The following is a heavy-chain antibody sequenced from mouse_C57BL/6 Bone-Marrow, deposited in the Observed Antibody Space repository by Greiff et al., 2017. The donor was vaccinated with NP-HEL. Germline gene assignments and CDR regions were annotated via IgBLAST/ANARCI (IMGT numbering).Heavy chain of an antibody. J-gene: IGHJ3*01. CDR3: ARSGSSGYVAY. V-gene: IGHV1-59*01. CDR2: IDPSDSYT. Sequence: VQLQQPGAELVRPGTSVKLSCKASGYTFTSYWMHWVKQRPGQGLEWIGVIDPSDSYTNYNQKFKGKAKLTVDTSSRTAYMQLSSLTSEDSAVYYCARSGSSGYVAYWGQGTLVTVSA. D-gene: IGHD3-2*02. CDR1: GYTFTSYW.